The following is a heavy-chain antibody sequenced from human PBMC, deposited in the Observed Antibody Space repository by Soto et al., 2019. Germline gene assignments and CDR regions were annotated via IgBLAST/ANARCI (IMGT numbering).Heavy chain of an antibody. V-gene: IGHV1-69*13. CDR2: IIPIFGTA. Sequence: GASVKVSCKASGGTFSSYAISWVRQAPGQGLEWMGGIIPIFGTANYAQKFQGRVTITAEESTSTAYMELSSLRSEDTAVYYCASNKQQLGLYGMDVWGQGTTVTVSS. D-gene: IGHD6-13*01. CDR3: ASNKQQLGLYGMDV. CDR1: GGTFSSYA. J-gene: IGHJ6*02.